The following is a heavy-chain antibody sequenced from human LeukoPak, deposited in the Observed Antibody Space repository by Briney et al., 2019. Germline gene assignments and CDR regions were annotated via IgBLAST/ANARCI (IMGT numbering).Heavy chain of an antibody. J-gene: IGHJ4*02. D-gene: IGHD3-3*01. CDR1: GGSISSYY. V-gene: IGHV4-4*07. Sequence: SETLSLTCTVSGGSISSYYWSWIRQPAGKGLEWIGRIYTSGSTNYNPSLKSRVTMSVDTSKNQFSLKLSSVTAADTAVYYCARDGLGYGSGSFDYWGQGTLVTVSS. CDR3: ARDGLGYGSGSFDY. CDR2: IYTSGST.